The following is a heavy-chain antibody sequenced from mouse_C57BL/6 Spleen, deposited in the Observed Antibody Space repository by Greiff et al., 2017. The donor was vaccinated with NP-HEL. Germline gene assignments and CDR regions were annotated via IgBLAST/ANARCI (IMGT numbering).Heavy chain of an antibody. CDR2: ISYDGSN. D-gene: IGHD2-5*01. V-gene: IGHV3-6*01. CDR3: ASPYYSNYDWYFDV. CDR1: GYSITSGYY. Sequence: EVKVEESGPGLVKPSQSLSLTCSVTGYSITSGYYWNWIRQFPGNKLEWMGYISYDGSNNYNPSLKNRISITRDTSKNQFFLKLNSVTTEDTATYYCASPYYSNYDWYFDVWGTGTTVTVSS. J-gene: IGHJ1*03.